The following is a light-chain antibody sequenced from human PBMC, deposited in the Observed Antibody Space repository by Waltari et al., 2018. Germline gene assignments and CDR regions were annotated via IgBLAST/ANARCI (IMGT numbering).Light chain of an antibody. J-gene: IGKJ2*01. V-gene: IGKV4-1*01. CDR3: QQSYTTPYT. CDR1: QSVFYSYRDKTS. CDR2: WAS. Sequence: DIVITPSPVSLAFSLVGRAPINCTSSQSVFYSYRDKTSLAWYQQKPGQPPKLLIYWASTRESGVPDRFSGSGSGTDFTLTISSLQAEDVAVYYCQQSYTTPYTFGQGTKVEIK.